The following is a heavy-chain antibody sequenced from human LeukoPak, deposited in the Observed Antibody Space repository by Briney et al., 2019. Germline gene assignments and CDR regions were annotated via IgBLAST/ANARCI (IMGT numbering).Heavy chain of an antibody. CDR2: ISPRGTTR. V-gene: IGHV3-48*04. CDR1: GFTFSTYN. Sequence: PGGSLRLSCVASGFTFSTYNMHWVRQAPGKGLEWVSNISPRGTTRYYADSVKGRFTISRDNAKNSLYLKMSSLRVEDSAVYYCASFSIRTGAYYLDVWGKGTTVAVSS. J-gene: IGHJ6*03. D-gene: IGHD2/OR15-2a*01. CDR3: ASFSIRTGAYYLDV.